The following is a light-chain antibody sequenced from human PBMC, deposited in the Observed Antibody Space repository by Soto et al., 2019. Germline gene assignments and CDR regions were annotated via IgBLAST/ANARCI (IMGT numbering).Light chain of an antibody. CDR2: AAS. Sequence: AIQMTQSPSSLSASLGDRVTITFRASQGIRDALGWYQQKTGKAPKLLIYAASSLQSGVPSRFSGSGSGTDFTITISSLQPEDFATYYCQQANRFPITFGQGTRLEIK. J-gene: IGKJ5*01. V-gene: IGKV1-6*01. CDR1: QGIRDA. CDR3: QQANRFPIT.